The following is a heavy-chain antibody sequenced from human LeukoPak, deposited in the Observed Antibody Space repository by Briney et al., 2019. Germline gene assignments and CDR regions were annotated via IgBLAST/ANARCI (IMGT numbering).Heavy chain of an antibody. Sequence: ASVKVSCKASRYTFTGYYMHWVRQAPGQGLEWMGWINPNSGGTNYAQKFQGRVTMTRDTSISTAYMELSRLRSDDTAVYYCAREYYDSSGTVDYWGQGTLVTVSS. CDR2: INPNSGGT. D-gene: IGHD3-22*01. J-gene: IGHJ4*02. CDR1: RYTFTGYY. V-gene: IGHV1-2*02. CDR3: AREYYDSSGTVDY.